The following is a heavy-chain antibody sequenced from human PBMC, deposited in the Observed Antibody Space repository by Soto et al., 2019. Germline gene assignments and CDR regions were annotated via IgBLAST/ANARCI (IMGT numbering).Heavy chain of an antibody. D-gene: IGHD3-10*01. J-gene: IGHJ4*02. Sequence: GGSLRLSCAASGFTFSGYAMSWVRQAPGKGLEWVSAISGSGGSTYYADSVKGRFTISRDNSKHALYLQMKSLRAEDTAVYYCEKDLHRYYYGSETILEFDYWGQGTLVTVSS. CDR2: ISGSGGST. CDR1: GFTFSGYA. V-gene: IGHV3-23*01. CDR3: EKDLHRYYYGSETILEFDY.